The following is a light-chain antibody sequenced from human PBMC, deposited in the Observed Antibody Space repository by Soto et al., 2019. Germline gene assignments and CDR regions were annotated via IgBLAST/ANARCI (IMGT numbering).Light chain of an antibody. J-gene: IGLJ1*01. CDR2: EVN. V-gene: IGLV2-14*01. CDR3: SSYTSSSTLYV. Sequence: QSALTQPASVSGSPGQSITISCTGTISDVGGYYYVSWYQHHPGKAPKLIIYEVNYRPSGVSNRFSGSKSGNTASLPISGLQAEDEADYYCSSYTSSSTLYVFGTGTKLTVL. CDR1: ISDVGGYYY.